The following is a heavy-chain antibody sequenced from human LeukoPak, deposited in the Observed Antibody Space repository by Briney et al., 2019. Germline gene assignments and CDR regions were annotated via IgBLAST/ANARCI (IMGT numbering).Heavy chain of an antibody. CDR3: ARDLGRGYYYGSGMDV. CDR2: INPNSGGT. D-gene: IGHD3-10*01. V-gene: IGHV1-2*02. J-gene: IGHJ6*04. Sequence: GASVKVSCKASGYTFTGYYMHWVRQAPGQGLEWMGWINPNSGGTNYAQKFQGRVTMTRDTSISTAYMELSRLRSDDTAVYYCARDLGRGYYYGSGMDVWGKGTTVTISS. CDR1: GYTFTGYY.